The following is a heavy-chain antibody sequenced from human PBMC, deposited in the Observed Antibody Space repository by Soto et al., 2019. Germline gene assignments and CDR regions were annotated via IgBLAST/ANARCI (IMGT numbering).Heavy chain of an antibody. CDR3: AKSTSDYSTSWFGP. D-gene: IGHD4-4*01. J-gene: IGHJ5*02. CDR1: GASISSYY. CDR2: ISYSGST. V-gene: IGHV4-59*01. Sequence: QVQLQESGPGLVKPSETLSLTCTVSGASISSYYWSWIRQPPGKGLEWIGHISYSGSTTYNPSLKSRVTISGDTSKNQFSLQVRCVTAADTAVYYCAKSTSDYSTSWFGPWGQGTLVTVSS.